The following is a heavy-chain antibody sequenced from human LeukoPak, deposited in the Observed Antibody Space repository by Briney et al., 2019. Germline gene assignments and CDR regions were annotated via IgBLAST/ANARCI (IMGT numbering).Heavy chain of an antibody. D-gene: IGHD5-24*01. CDR1: GGSISSSSYY. CDR2: IYYSGST. J-gene: IGHJ6*03. CDR3: ANQLYYYYYMDV. Sequence: PSETLSLTCTVSGGSISSSSYYWGWIRQPPGKGLEWIGSIYYSGSTYYNPSLKSRVTISVDTSKNQFSLKLSSVTAADTAVYYCANQLYYYYYMDVWGKGTTVTVSS. V-gene: IGHV4-39*07.